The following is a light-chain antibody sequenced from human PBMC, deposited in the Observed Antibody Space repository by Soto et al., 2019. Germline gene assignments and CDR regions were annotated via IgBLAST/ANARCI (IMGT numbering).Light chain of an antibody. V-gene: IGKV3-20*01. CDR2: GAS. CDR1: QSVGNSH. CDR3: QHYNNCIT. Sequence: PGNLYFSPGERATLSCRASQSVGNSHVAWYQQRRGLPPRLLIYGASSRATGIPDRFSGCWSVTEFTLTIGSLQSEYFAVYYCQHYNNCITLGEVTRLEIK. J-gene: IGKJ5*01.